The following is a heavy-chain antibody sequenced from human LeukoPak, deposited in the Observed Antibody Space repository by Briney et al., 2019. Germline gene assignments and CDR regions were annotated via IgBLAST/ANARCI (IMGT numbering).Heavy chain of an antibody. V-gene: IGHV3-21*01. CDR3: ASQRLAYCGGDCQDY. Sequence: GGSLRLSCAASGFTFSSYSMNWVRQAPGKGLEWVSSISSSSSYIYYADSVKGRFTIPRDNAKNSLYLQMNSLRAEDTAVYYCASQRLAYCGGDCQDYWGQGTLVTVSS. CDR2: ISSSSSYI. CDR1: GFTFSSYS. D-gene: IGHD2-21*02. J-gene: IGHJ4*02.